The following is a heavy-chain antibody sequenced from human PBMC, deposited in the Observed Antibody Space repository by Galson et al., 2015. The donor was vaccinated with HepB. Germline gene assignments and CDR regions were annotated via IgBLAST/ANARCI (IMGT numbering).Heavy chain of an antibody. CDR3: VKGRHYDFWSGYYSFGYYGMDV. CDR2: ISSNGGST. D-gene: IGHD3-3*01. Sequence: SLRLSCAASGFTFSSYAMHWVRQAPGKGLEYVSAISSNGGSTYYADSVKGRFTISRDNSKNTLYLQMSSLRAEDTAVYYCVKGRHYDFWSGYYSFGYYGMDVWGQGTTVTVSS. CDR1: GFTFSSYA. V-gene: IGHV3-64D*06. J-gene: IGHJ6*02.